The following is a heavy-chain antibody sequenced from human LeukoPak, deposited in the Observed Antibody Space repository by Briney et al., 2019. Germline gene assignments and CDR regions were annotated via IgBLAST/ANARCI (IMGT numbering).Heavy chain of an antibody. J-gene: IGHJ4*02. CDR3: AKEDRGQWGYYFDY. V-gene: IGHV3-23*01. Sequence: GGSLRLPCAASGFTFGSYAMSWVRQAPGKGLEWVSAISGSGGSTYYADSVKGRFTISRDNSKNTLYLQMDSLRAGDTAVYYCAKEDRGQWGYYFDYWGQGTLVTVSS. CDR1: GFTFGSYA. D-gene: IGHD6-19*01. CDR2: ISGSGGST.